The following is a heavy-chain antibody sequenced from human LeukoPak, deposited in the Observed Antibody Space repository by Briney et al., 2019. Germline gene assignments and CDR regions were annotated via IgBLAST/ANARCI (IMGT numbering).Heavy chain of an antibody. CDR1: GYTFTSYG. CDR3: ARADTYCSSTSCYNGNDY. J-gene: IGHJ4*02. V-gene: IGHV1-18*01. Sequence: GASVKVSCKASGYTFTSYGISWVRQAPGQGLEWMGWISAYNGNTNYAQKLQGRVTMTTDTSTSTAYMELRSLRSDDTAVYYYARADTYCSSTSCYNGNDYWGQGTLVTVSS. CDR2: ISAYNGNT. D-gene: IGHD2-2*02.